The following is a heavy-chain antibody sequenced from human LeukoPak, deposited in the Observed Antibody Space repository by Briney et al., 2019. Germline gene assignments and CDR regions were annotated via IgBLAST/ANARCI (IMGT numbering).Heavy chain of an antibody. J-gene: IGHJ4*02. CDR2: INHSGSI. D-gene: IGHD3-22*01. V-gene: IGHV4-34*01. Sequence: SETLSLTCAVYGGSFSGYYWSWIRQPPGKGLEWIGEINHSGSINYNPSLKSRVTISVDTSKNQFSLKLSSVTAADTAVYYCARSAYYYDSSGYPSPYYFDYWGQGTLVTVSS. CDR3: ARSAYYYDSSGYPSPYYFDY. CDR1: GGSFSGYY.